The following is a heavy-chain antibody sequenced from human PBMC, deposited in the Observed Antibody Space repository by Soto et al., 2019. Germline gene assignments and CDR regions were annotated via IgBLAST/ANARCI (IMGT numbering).Heavy chain of an antibody. CDR2: IYYSGST. Sequence: SETLSLTCTVSGGSISSGGHYWSWIRQHPGKGLEWIGYIYYSGSTYYNPSLKSRVTISVDTSKNQFSLKLSSVTAADTAVYYCARDYDFGTYGMDVWGQGTTVTVSS. CDR1: GGSISSGGHY. V-gene: IGHV4-31*03. D-gene: IGHD3-3*01. J-gene: IGHJ6*02. CDR3: ARDYDFGTYGMDV.